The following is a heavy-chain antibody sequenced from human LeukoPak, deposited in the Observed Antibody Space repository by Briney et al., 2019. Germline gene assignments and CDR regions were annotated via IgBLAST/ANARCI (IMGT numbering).Heavy chain of an antibody. V-gene: IGHV1-2*02. CDR1: GYTFIGYY. D-gene: IGHD2-15*01. CDR3: ARGYCTGGSCSVVDD. CDR2: INPNTGAT. Sequence: ASVKVSCKASGYTFIGYYVHWVRQAAGQGLAWMGWINPNTGATKYAQRFQGRVTVTRDTSISTAYMDLSGLKSDDTAVYYCARGYCTGGSCSVVDDWGQGTLVSVSS. J-gene: IGHJ4*02.